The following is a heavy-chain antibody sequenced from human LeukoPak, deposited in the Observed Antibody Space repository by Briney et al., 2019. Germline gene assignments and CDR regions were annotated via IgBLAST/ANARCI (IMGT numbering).Heavy chain of an antibody. CDR2: IYYSGST. CDR1: GGSISSYY. J-gene: IGHJ4*02. Sequence: SETLSLTCTGSGGSISSYYWSWIRQPPGKGLEWIGYIYYSGSTNYNPSLKSRVTISVDTSKNQFSLKLSSVTAADTAVYYCARDGGYYGSGSYYNIWGQGTLVTVSS. V-gene: IGHV4-59*01. D-gene: IGHD3-10*01. CDR3: ARDGGYYGSGSYYNI.